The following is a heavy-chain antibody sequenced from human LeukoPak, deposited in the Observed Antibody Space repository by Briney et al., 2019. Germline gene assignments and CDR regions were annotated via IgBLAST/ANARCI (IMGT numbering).Heavy chain of an antibody. D-gene: IGHD2-15*01. CDR2: ISFIAST. J-gene: IGHJ5*02. CDR3: ARVHGLGYCSGGSCYGTWWFDP. CDR1: GGSISSSSYY. V-gene: IGHV4-39*07. Sequence: SEALPLTCTVSGGSISSSSYYGGWIRQPPGVGLEWIVSISFIASTYYNPSLKSLVTISVDKSKNQFSLTLSSVTAADTAVYYCARVHGLGYCSGGSCYGTWWFDPGGQGTLVTVSS.